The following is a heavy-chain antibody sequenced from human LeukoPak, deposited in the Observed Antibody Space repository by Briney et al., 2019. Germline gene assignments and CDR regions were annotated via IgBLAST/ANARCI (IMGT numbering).Heavy chain of an antibody. J-gene: IGHJ6*02. Sequence: GGSLRLSCAASGFTFSTSWMSWVRQAPGKGLEWVANIKQDGSEKYYGDSVKGRSTISRDNAKNSLYLQMNSLRAEDTAVYYCAATIRYEYGMDVWGQGTTVTVSS. CDR2: IKQDGSEK. CDR1: GFTFSTSW. D-gene: IGHD1-1*01. V-gene: IGHV3-7*05. CDR3: AATIRYEYGMDV.